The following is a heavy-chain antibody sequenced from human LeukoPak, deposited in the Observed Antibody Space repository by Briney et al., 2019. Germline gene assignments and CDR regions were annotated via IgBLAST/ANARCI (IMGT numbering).Heavy chain of an antibody. V-gene: IGHV1-2*02. CDR1: GYTFTGYY. D-gene: IGHD3-16*01. J-gene: IGHJ6*03. CDR2: INPNSGGT. CDR3: ARDRVKITVSQPHMDV. Sequence: ASVTVFCTASGYTFTGYYMHWVRQAPGQGLEWMGWINPNSGGTNYAQKFQGRVTMTRDTSISTAYMELSRLRSDDTAVYYCARDRVKITVSQPHMDVWGKGTTVTVSS.